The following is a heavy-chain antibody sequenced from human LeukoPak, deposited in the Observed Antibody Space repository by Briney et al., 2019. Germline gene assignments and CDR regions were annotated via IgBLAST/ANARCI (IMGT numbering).Heavy chain of an antibody. CDR1: GYSFTSYW. CDR2: IYPGDSDT. D-gene: IGHD2-2*01. V-gene: IGHV5-51*01. J-gene: IGHJ6*03. CDR3: ARGIVVAGGYMDV. Sequence: GESLKISCKGSGYSFTSYWIRWVRQMPGKGLEWMGIIYPGDSDTRYSPSFQGQVTVSADKSISTAYLQWSSLKASDTAMYYCARGIVVAGGYMDVWGKGTTVTVSS.